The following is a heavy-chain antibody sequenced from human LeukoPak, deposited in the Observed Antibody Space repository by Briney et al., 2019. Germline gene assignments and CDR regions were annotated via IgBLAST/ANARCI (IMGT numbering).Heavy chain of an antibody. V-gene: IGHV3-7*03. CDR2: IKQDGSEK. D-gene: IGHD5-18*01. Sequence: GGSLRLSCAASGFTFSSYWMSWVRQAPGKGLEWVANIKQDGSEKYYVDSVKGRFTISRDNAKNSPYLQMNSLRAEDTALYYCAKDIAAMVTLVDYWGQGTLVTVSS. CDR3: AKDIAAMVTLVDY. J-gene: IGHJ4*02. CDR1: GFTFSSYW.